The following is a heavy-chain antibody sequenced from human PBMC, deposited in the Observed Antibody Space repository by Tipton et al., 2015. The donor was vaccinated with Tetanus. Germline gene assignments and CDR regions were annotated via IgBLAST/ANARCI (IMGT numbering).Heavy chain of an antibody. Sequence: LRLSCAVSGASFSGSYWSWVRQSPGKGLEWVGEIRPGESPNYNPSLKSRVTISTDKSKNQVSLRLNSVTAADTAVYFCARTPDYYYGMDVWGQGTTVTVSS. CDR1: GASFSGSY. V-gene: IGHV4-34*01. J-gene: IGHJ6*02. CDR2: IRPGESP. CDR3: ARTPDYYYGMDV.